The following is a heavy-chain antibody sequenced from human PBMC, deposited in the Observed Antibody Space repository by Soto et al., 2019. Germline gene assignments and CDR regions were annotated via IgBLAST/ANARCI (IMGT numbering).Heavy chain of an antibody. CDR3: ARDSAYYDFWSGYYHNWFDP. V-gene: IGHV4-30-4*01. CDR2: IYYSGST. D-gene: IGHD3-3*01. CDR1: GGSISIGDYY. Sequence: SETLSLTCTVSGGSISIGDYYWSWILQPPGKGLEWIGYIYYSGSTYYNPSLKSRVTISVDTSKNQFSLKLSSVTAADTAVYYCARDSAYYDFWSGYYHNWFDPWGQGTLVTVSS. J-gene: IGHJ5*02.